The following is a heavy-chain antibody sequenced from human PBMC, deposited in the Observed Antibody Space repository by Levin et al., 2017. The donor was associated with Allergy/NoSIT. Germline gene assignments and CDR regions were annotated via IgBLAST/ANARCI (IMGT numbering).Heavy chain of an antibody. CDR1: GFTFSNHA. V-gene: IGHV3-23*01. CDR3: AKDGGYSYGWSGTYYFDY. Sequence: SCAASGFTFSNHAMTWVRQAPGKGPEWVSTVSGSGAATYYADSVKGRFTISRDTSRNMLYLQMNSLRADDTAVYYCAKDGGYSYGWSGTYYFDYWGQGTLVTVSS. CDR2: VSGSGAAT. J-gene: IGHJ4*02. D-gene: IGHD5-18*01.